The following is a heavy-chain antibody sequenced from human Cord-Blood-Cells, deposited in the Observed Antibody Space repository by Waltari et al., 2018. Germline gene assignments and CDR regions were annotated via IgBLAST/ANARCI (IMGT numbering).Heavy chain of an antibody. V-gene: IGHV4-59*01. Sequence: QVQLQESGPGLVKPSETLSLTCTVSGGSICSYYWSWIRQPPGKGLEWIGYIYYSGSTNYNPPLKSRVTISVDTSKNQFSLKLSSVTAADTAVYYCARVRGYSGYDAFDIWGQGTMVTVSS. CDR2: IYYSGST. D-gene: IGHD5-12*01. CDR1: GGSICSYY. J-gene: IGHJ3*02. CDR3: ARVRGYSGYDAFDI.